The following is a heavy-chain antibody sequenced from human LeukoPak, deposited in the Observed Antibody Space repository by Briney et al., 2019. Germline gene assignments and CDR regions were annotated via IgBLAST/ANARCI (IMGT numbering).Heavy chain of an antibody. CDR2: ISGSGGST. J-gene: IGHJ4*02. D-gene: IGHD1-26*01. Sequence: PGGSLRLSCAASGFTFSSYEMNWVRQAPGKGLEWVSAISGSGGSTYYADSVKGRFTISRDNSKNTLYLQLNSLRAEDTAVYYCAKVRWELLMGDYFDYWGQGTLVTVSS. CDR3: AKVRWELLMGDYFDY. V-gene: IGHV3-23*01. CDR1: GFTFSSYE.